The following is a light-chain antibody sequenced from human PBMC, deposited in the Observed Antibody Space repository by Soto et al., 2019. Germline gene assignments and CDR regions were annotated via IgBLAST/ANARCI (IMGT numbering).Light chain of an antibody. CDR1: QSLLHITGETF. CDR2: EVS. Sequence: DVVMTQTPLSLSVAPGQPASISCKSSQSLLHITGETFLVWYLQKPGQSPQLLIYEVSTRVSGVPDRFSGSGSGTDFTLEISRVETDDVGIYYCMQSTHLPHLFGQGKRWGIE. J-gene: IGKJ5*01. CDR3: MQSTHLPHL. V-gene: IGKV2D-29*02.